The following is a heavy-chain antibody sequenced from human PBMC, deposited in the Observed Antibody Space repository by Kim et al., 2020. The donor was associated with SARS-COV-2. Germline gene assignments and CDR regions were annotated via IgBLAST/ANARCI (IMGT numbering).Heavy chain of an antibody. CDR1: GFTFSSYE. Sequence: GGSLRLSCAASGFTFSSYEMNWVRQAPGKGLEWVSYISSSGSTIYYADSVKGRFTISRDNAKNSLYLQMNSLRAEDTAVYYCARVDYAPLDSYWYFDLWGRGTLVTVSS. CDR2: ISSSGSTI. D-gene: IGHD4-17*01. CDR3: ARVDYAPLDSYWYFDL. J-gene: IGHJ2*01. V-gene: IGHV3-48*03.